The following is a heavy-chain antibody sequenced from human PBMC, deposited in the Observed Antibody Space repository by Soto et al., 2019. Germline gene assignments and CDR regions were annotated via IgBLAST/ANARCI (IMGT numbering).Heavy chain of an antibody. D-gene: IGHD2-15*01. CDR1: VFIFSNYG. CDR2: ISFDGKNR. J-gene: IGHJ4*02. CDR3: AKRGGVVGGSEHPFFEY. Sequence: QVQLVESGGGVVQPGKSLRLSCAASVFIFSNYGMHWVSQAPVKGLEWVALISFDGKNRNYADSVKGRFTIYRDNPKNTLYLEMNSLRPEDTAFYYCAKRGGVVGGSEHPFFEYWGQGTLVTVSS. V-gene: IGHV3-30*18.